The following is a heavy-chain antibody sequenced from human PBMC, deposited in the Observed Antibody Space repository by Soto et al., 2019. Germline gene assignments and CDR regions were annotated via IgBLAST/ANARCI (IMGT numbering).Heavy chain of an antibody. V-gene: IGHV3-21*01. CDR3: ARGPYCSSTSCYGGGGYYYYYMDV. D-gene: IGHD2-2*01. J-gene: IGHJ6*03. CDR1: GFTFSSYS. CDR2: ISSSSSYI. Sequence: EVQLVASGGGLVKPGGSLRLSCAASGFTFSSYSMNWVRQAPGKGLEWVSSISSSSSYIYYADSVKGRFTISRDNAKNSLYLQMNSLRAEDTAVYYCARGPYCSSTSCYGGGGYYYYYMDVWGKGTTVTVSS.